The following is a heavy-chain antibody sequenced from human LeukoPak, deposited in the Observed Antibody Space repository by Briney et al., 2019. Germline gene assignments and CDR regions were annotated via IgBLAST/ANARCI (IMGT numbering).Heavy chain of an antibody. J-gene: IGHJ4*02. Sequence: SETLSLTCAVSGGSISSGGYSWSWIRQPPGKGLEWIGYIYHSGSTYYNPSLKSRVTISVDTSKNQFSLKLSSVTAADTAVYYCARWTDIYFDYWGQGTLVTVSS. CDR1: GGSISSGGYS. V-gene: IGHV4-30-2*01. CDR3: ARWTDIYFDY. D-gene: IGHD2-21*02. CDR2: IYHSGST.